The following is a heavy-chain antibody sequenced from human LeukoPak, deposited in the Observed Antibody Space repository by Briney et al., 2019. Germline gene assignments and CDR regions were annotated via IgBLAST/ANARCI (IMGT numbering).Heavy chain of an antibody. CDR2: ISSSSSYI. Sequence: TGGSLRLSCAASGFTFSSYSMNWVRQAPGKGLEWVSSISSSSSYIYYADSVKGRFTISRDNAKNSLYLQMNSLRAEDTAVYYCARDLLGRDGYNFDYWGQGTLVTVSS. V-gene: IGHV3-21*01. CDR1: GFTFSSYS. D-gene: IGHD5-24*01. J-gene: IGHJ4*02. CDR3: ARDLLGRDGYNFDY.